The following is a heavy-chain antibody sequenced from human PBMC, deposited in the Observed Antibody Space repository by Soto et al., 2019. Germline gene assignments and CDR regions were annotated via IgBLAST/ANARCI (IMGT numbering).Heavy chain of an antibody. V-gene: IGHV1-69*01. CDR1: GGTFSSYA. Sequence: QVQLVQSGAEVKKPGSSVKVSCKASGGTFSSYAISWVRQAPGQGLEWMGGIIPIFGTANYAQKFQGRVTITADESTSTAYMELSSLRSEDTAVYYCARGDYNVEPDYGDPLDYWGQGTLVTVSS. CDR3: ARGDYNVEPDYGDPLDY. D-gene: IGHD4-17*01. CDR2: IIPIFGTA. J-gene: IGHJ4*02.